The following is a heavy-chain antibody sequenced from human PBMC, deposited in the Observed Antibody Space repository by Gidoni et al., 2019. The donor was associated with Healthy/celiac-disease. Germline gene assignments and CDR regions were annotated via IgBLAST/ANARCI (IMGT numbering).Heavy chain of an antibody. J-gene: IGHJ4*02. V-gene: IGHV3-33*01. CDR3: ARDRIGMPDY. Sequence: QVQLVESGGGVVQPGRSLRLSCAASGFTFSSYGMHWVRQAPGKGLGWVAVIWYDGSNKYYADSVKGRFTISRDNSKNTLYLQMNSLRAEDTAVYYCARDRIGMPDYWGQGTLVTVSS. CDR2: IWYDGSNK. CDR1: GFTFSSYG. D-gene: IGHD2-15*01.